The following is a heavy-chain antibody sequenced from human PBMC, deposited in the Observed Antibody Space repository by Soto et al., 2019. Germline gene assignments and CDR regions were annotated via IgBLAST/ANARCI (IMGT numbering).Heavy chain of an antibody. Sequence: SETLSLTCTVSGGSISSYYWSWIRQPPGKGLEWIGYIYYSGSTNYNPSLKSRVTISVDTSKNQFSLKLSSVTAADTAVYYCASLTRHYSSGWYWFDPWGQGTLVTVS. CDR2: IYYSGST. CDR3: ASLTRHYSSGWYWFDP. CDR1: GGSISSYY. D-gene: IGHD6-19*01. J-gene: IGHJ5*02. V-gene: IGHV4-59*01.